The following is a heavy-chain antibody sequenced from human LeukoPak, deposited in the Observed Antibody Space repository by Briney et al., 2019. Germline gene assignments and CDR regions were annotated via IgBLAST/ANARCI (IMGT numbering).Heavy chain of an antibody. CDR2: ISSSGSTI. CDR3: ASPTYCSGGSCYSEQEG. V-gene: IGHV3-48*03. D-gene: IGHD2-15*01. Sequence: GGSLRLSCEASGFTFSAYAMTWVRQAPGKGLEWVSYISSSGSTIYYADSVKGRFTISRDNAKNSLYLQMNSLRAEDTAVYYCASPTYCSGGSCYSEQEGWGQGTLVTVSS. J-gene: IGHJ4*02. CDR1: GFTFSAYA.